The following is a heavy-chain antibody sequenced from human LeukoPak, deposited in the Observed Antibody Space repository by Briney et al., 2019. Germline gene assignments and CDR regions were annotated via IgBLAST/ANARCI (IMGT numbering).Heavy chain of an antibody. Sequence: GESLKISCKGSGYSFTSYWISWVRQMPGKGLEWMGVIYPGDSDTRYSPSFQGQVTISADKSIRTAYLQWSSLEASDTAMYYCAMAAGGYYYGMDVWGQGTTVTVSS. D-gene: IGHD6-13*01. J-gene: IGHJ6*02. CDR1: GYSFTSYW. V-gene: IGHV5-51*01. CDR2: IYPGDSDT. CDR3: AMAAGGYYYGMDV.